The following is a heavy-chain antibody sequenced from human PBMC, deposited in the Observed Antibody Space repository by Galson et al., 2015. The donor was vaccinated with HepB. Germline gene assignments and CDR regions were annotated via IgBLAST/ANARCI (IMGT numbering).Heavy chain of an antibody. D-gene: IGHD6-19*01. CDR3: ARDGVAVAGRDWFDP. V-gene: IGHV1-18*01. Sequence: SVKVSCKASGYTFTSNGISWVRQAPGQGLEWMGWISAYNGNTNYAQKLQGRVTMTTDTSTSTAYMELRSLRSDDTAVYYCARDGVAVAGRDWFDPWGQGTLVTVSS. CDR1: GYTFTSNG. CDR2: ISAYNGNT. J-gene: IGHJ5*02.